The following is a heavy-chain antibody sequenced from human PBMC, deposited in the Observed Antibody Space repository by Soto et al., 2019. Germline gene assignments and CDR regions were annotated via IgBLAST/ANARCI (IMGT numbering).Heavy chain of an antibody. V-gene: IGHV4-39*02. CDR2: IYYSGST. J-gene: IGHJ6*02. Sequence: SETLSLTCTVSGGSIGSSSYYWGWIRQPPGKGLEWIGSIYYSGSTYYNPSLKSRVTISVDTSKNQFSLKLSSVTAADTAVYYCARDRGIVVVPAAIDYYYYGMDVWGQGTTVT. CDR3: ARDRGIVVVPAAIDYYYYGMDV. CDR1: GGSIGSSSYY. D-gene: IGHD2-2*01.